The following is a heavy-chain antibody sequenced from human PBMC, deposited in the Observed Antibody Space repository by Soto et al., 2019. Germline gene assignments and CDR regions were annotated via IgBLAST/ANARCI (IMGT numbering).Heavy chain of an antibody. J-gene: IGHJ6*03. CDR1: GGSVNSDNFS. V-gene: IGHV4-39*01. D-gene: IGHD3-10*01. CDR3: VRLPPPGTPGRNFYFYMDV. Sequence: QLRLQESGPRLLRPSATLSLTCAVSGGSVNSDNFSCGWVRQPPGKGPEWGATIHNGGAANYHPSLGRRVSISMATSRNEISMQLTSVTAADTSLYYCVRLPPPGTPGRNFYFYMDVWGKGTTVTVSS. CDR2: IHNGGAA.